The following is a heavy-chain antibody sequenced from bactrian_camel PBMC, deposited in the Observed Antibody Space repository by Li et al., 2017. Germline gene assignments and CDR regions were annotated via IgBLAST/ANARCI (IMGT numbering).Heavy chain of an antibody. CDR2: IDADGST. J-gene: IGHJ6*01. D-gene: IGHD1*01. Sequence: QVQLVESGGGSVEAGGSLSLSCVGFEHSNNRPCMGWFRQAPGKEREGVAAIDADGSTSYVDSVKGRFTISRDNAKNTVFLQMNSVRSEDSALYYCATNKEVAYFAADLVDFHYWGQGTQVTVS. CDR3: ATNKEVAYFAADLVDFHY. V-gene: IGHV3S53*01. CDR1: EHSNNRPC.